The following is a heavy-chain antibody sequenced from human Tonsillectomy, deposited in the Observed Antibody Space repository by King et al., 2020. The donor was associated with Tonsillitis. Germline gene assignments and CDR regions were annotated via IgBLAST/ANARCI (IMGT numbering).Heavy chain of an antibody. J-gene: IGHJ4*02. D-gene: IGHD2-2*01. V-gene: IGHV4-39*07. CDR1: GGSISSSDYY. CDR2: IYYSGST. CDR3: ARAPLYCSSTSCYWGYFDY. Sequence: LQLQESGPGLVKPSETLSLTCTVSGGSISSSDYYWGWIRQPPGKGLEGIGTIYYSGSTYYNPSLKSRVTISADTSQNQLSLKLTSVTAADTAVYYCARAPLYCSSTSCYWGYFDYWVQGTLVTVSS.